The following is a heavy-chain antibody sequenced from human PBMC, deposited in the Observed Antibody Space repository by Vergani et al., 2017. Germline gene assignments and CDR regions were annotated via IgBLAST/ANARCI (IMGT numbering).Heavy chain of an antibody. CDR1: GGSISSSSYY. J-gene: IGHJ3*02. CDR2: IYHSGST. D-gene: IGHD3-22*01. CDR3: VRSNYYDSSGSSDAFDI. Sequence: QLQLQESGPGLVKPSETLSLTCTVSGGSISSSSYYWGWIRQPPGKGLEWIGYIYHSGSTYYNPSLKSRVTISVDRSKNQFSLKLSSVTAADTAVYYCVRSNYYDSSGSSDAFDIWGQGTMVTVSS. V-gene: IGHV4-39*07.